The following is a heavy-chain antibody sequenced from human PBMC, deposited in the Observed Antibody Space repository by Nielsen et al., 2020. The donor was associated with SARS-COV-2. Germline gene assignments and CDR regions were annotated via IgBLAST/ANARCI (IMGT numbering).Heavy chain of an antibody. D-gene: IGHD3-10*01. Sequence: SETLSLTCAVSGGSITSGGYFWSWIRQPPGEGLEWIGEINHSGNTNYNPSLKSRVSISVDTSNTQFSLRLSSVTAADTAMYYCARGRFGSGPRSFNWFGPWGQGTLVTVSS. CDR2: INHSGNT. CDR1: GGSITSGGYF. CDR3: ARGRFGSGPRSFNWFGP. V-gene: IGHV4-34*01. J-gene: IGHJ5*02.